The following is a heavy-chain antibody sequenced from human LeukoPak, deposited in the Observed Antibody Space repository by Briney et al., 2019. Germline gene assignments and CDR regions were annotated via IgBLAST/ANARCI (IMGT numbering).Heavy chain of an antibody. D-gene: IGHD6-13*01. Sequence: MASETLSLTCTVSGGSISSSSYYWGWIRQPPGKGLEWIGSIYYSGSTYYNPSLKSRVTISVDTSKNQFSLKLSSVTAADTAVYYCAREGYDAFDIWGQGTMVTVSS. CDR2: IYYSGST. CDR3: AREGYDAFDI. J-gene: IGHJ3*02. V-gene: IGHV4-39*07. CDR1: GGSISSSSYY.